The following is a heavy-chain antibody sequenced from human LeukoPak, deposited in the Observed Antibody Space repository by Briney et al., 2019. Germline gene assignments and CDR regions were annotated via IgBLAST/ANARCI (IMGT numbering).Heavy chain of an antibody. CDR1: SGSVSNSHYY. CDR3: AREVVPDVIDAFDI. Sequence: SETLSFTCIVSSGSVSNSHYYWAWVRQPPGKGLEWLGSIFYSGNTHYKPSLKSPVTISIDTSKNQFSLKVSSVTAADTAIYYCAREVVPDVIDAFDIWGQGTMVTVSS. D-gene: IGHD2-2*01. J-gene: IGHJ3*02. CDR2: IFYSGNT. V-gene: IGHV4-39*07.